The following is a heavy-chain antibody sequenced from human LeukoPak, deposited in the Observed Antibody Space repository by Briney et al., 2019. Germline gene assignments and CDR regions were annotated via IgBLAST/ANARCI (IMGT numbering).Heavy chain of an antibody. D-gene: IGHD2-2*01. CDR3: AKPTYDYGDY. Sequence: GGSLRLSCAASGFTFSSYGMHWVRQAPGKGLEWVAVISYDGSNKYYADSVKGRFTISRDNSKNTLYLQMNSLRAEDTAVYYCAKPTYDYGDYWGQETLVTVSS. J-gene: IGHJ4*02. CDR1: GFTFSSYG. V-gene: IGHV3-30*18. CDR2: ISYDGSNK.